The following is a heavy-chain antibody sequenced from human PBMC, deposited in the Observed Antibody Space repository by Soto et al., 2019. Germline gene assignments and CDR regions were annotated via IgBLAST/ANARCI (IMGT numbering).Heavy chain of an antibody. CDR2: IDPSDSYT. D-gene: IGHD4-17*01. Sequence: GESLKISCKGSGYSFTSYWISWVRQMPGKGLEWMGRIDPSDSYTNYSPSFQGHVTISADKSISTAYLQWSSLKASDTAMYYCATLLADYGGYYYYYCMDVWGQGTTVTVSS. V-gene: IGHV5-10-1*01. CDR1: GYSFTSYW. CDR3: ATLLADYGGYYYYYCMDV. J-gene: IGHJ6*02.